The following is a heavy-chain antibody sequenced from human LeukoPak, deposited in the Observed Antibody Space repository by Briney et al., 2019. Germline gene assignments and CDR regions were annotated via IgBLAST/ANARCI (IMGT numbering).Heavy chain of an antibody. CDR1: GFTVSSNY. D-gene: IGHD4-23*01. CDR3: ARMTTVVRIDY. CDR2: IYSGGST. V-gene: IGHV3-53*01. Sequence: GGPLRLSCAASGFTVSSNYMSWVRQAPGKGLEWVSVIYSGGSTYYADSVKGRFTISRDNSKNTLYLQMNSLRAEDTAVYYCARMTTVVRIDYWGQGTLVTVSS. J-gene: IGHJ4*02.